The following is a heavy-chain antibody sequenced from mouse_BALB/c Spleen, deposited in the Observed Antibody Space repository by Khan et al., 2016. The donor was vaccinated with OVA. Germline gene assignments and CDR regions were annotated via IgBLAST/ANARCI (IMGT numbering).Heavy chain of an antibody. V-gene: IGHV2-6-1*01. J-gene: IGHJ4*01. D-gene: IGHD2-10*01. CDR2: IWSDGST. Sequence: QVQLKESGPGLVAPSQSLSITCTISGFSLTNYGVHWVRQPPGKGLEWLVVIWSDGSTTYNSALKSRLTISKDNSKSQVFLKMNSLQSEDTAVYIGARQPYYHYNIMDYWGQGTSVTVSS. CDR3: ARQPYYHYNIMDY. CDR1: GFSLTNYG.